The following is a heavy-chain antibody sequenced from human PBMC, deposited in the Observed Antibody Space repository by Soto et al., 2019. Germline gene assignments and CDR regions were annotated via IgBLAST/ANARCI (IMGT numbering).Heavy chain of an antibody. V-gene: IGHV4-61*01. CDR1: GGFVNSDTHS. Sequence: SETLSLTCTVSGGFVNSDTHSWSWIRQTPGKRLEWIGFIYSGGSTRNPSLRSRVTMSVDTSKNQFSLKLRSVIVADTAVYHCARFVRSCSATTCSTRADVWGQGITVTVSS. CDR2: IYSGGST. D-gene: IGHD2-2*01. CDR3: ARFVRSCSATTCSTRADV. J-gene: IGHJ6*02.